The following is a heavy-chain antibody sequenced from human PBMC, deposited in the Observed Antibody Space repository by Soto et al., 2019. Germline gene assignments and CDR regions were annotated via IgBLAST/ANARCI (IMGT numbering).Heavy chain of an antibody. CDR3: ARSRYGSGEYYYMDV. V-gene: IGHV4-59*01. CDR1: GGSISSYY. J-gene: IGHJ6*03. CDR2: IYYSGST. Sequence: SETLSLTCTVSGGSISSYYWSWIRQPPGKGLERIGYIYYSGSTNYNPSLKSRVTISVDTSKNQFSLKLSSVTAADTAVYYCARSRYGSGEYYYMDVWGKGTTVTVSS. D-gene: IGHD3-10*01.